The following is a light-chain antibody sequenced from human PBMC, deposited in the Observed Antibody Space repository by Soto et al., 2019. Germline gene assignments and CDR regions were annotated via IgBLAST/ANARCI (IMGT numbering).Light chain of an antibody. J-gene: IGKJ4*01. Sequence: DIQMTQSPSTLSASVGDRVTITCWASQSFSTWLAWYQQKPGKAPNLLIYKTSILESGVPSRLSGSGSGTEFTLTISSLQPDDFATYYCQQDNSNPLTFGGGTKVEIK. CDR1: QSFSTW. CDR2: KTS. CDR3: QQDNSNPLT. V-gene: IGKV1-5*03.